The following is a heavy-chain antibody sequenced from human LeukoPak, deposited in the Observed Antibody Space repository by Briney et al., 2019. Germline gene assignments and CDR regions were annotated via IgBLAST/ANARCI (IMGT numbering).Heavy chain of an antibody. J-gene: IGHJ4*02. V-gene: IGHV3-21*01. D-gene: IGHD6-13*01. CDR3: ARAGSSWYYFDY. Sequence: KPGGSLRLXCAASGFTFSSYSMNWVRQAPGKGLEWVSSISSSSSYIYYADSVKGRFTISRDNAKNSLYLQMNSLRAEDTAVYYCARAGSSWYYFDYWGQGTLVTVSS. CDR2: ISSSSSYI. CDR1: GFTFSSYS.